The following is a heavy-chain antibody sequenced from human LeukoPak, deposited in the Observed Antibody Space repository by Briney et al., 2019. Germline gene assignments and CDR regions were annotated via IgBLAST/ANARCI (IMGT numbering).Heavy chain of an antibody. Sequence: NPSETLSLTCTVSGGSISSYYWSWIRQPPGKELKWIGYINYSGSTNYNPSLKSRVTISVDTSKNQFSLKLSSVTAADTAVYYCARTADYDFWSGLNYYYYMDVWGKGTTVTVSS. V-gene: IGHV4-59*01. J-gene: IGHJ6*03. CDR1: GGSISSYY. CDR3: ARTADYDFWSGLNYYYYMDV. D-gene: IGHD3-3*01. CDR2: INYSGST.